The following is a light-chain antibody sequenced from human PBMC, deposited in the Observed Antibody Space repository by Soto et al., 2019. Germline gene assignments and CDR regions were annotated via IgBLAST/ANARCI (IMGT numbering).Light chain of an antibody. CDR3: SSHTISSTRV. J-gene: IGLJ1*01. V-gene: IGLV2-14*01. CDR2: EVS. Sequence: QSALTQPASVSGSPGQSITISCTGTSSDVGGYNYVSWYQQHPGKAPKLMIFEVSNRPSGVSNRFSGSKSGNTASLTISGLQAEDEADYYCSSHTISSTRVFGTGTKLIVL. CDR1: SSDVGGYNY.